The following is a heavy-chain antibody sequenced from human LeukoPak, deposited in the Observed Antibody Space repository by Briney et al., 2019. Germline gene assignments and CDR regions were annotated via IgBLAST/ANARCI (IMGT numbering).Heavy chain of an antibody. CDR3: ARGRGRYCTNGVCYLEAYYYYMDV. D-gene: IGHD2-8*01. CDR2: IYYSGST. V-gene: IGHV4-30-4*07. Sequence: PSETLSLTCAVSGGSISSGGYSWSWIRQPPGKGLEWIGYIYYSGSTYYNPSLKSRVTISVDTSKNQFSLKLSSVTAADTAVYYCARGRGRYCTNGVCYLEAYYYYMDVWGKGTTVTVSS. CDR1: GGSISSGGYS. J-gene: IGHJ6*03.